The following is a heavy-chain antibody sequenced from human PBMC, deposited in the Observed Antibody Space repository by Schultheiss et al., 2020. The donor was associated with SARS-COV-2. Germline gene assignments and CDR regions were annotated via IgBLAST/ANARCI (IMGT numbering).Heavy chain of an antibody. CDR3: ARVTSSTVTTDY. CDR2: INHSGST. D-gene: IGHD4-17*01. Sequence: SETLSLTCAVYGTSFSGYYWSWIRQPPGKGLEWIGEINHSGSTNYNPSLKSRVTISVDTSKNQFSLKLSSVTAADTAVYYCARVTSSTVTTDYWGQGTLVTVSS. J-gene: IGHJ4*02. V-gene: IGHV4-34*01. CDR1: GTSFSGYY.